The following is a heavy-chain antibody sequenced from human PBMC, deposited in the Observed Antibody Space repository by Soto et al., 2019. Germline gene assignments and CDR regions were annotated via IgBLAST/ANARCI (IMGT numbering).Heavy chain of an antibody. J-gene: IGHJ6*02. CDR1: GFTFSSYA. CDR3: ARDLGLVHCSSTSCSSV. V-gene: IGHV3-30-3*01. D-gene: IGHD2-2*01. Sequence: GSLRLSCAASGFTFSSYAMHWVRQAPGKGLEWVAVISYDGSNKYYADSVKGRFTISRDNSKNTLYLQMNSLRAEDTAVYYCARDLGLVHCSSTSCSSVWGQGTTVTVSS. CDR2: ISYDGSNK.